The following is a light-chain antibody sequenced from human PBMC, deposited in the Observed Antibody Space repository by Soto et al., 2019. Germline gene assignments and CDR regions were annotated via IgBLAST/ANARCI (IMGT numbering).Light chain of an antibody. CDR2: ATS. J-gene: IGKJ5*01. V-gene: IGKV1-39*01. Sequence: DIQMTQSPSSLSASVGDRVTITCRASQSIDRHLNWYQQRPGKAPNLLIYATSNLQSGVPSRFSGSGSGTDFTLTISSLQPEDFVTYYCQQSYNTLITFGQGTRLELK. CDR3: QQSYNTLIT. CDR1: QSIDRH.